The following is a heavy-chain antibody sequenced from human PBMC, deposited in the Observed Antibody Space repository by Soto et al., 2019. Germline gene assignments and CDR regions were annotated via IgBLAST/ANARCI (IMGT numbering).Heavy chain of an antibody. CDR1: GYTFTSYD. V-gene: IGHV1-8*01. D-gene: IGHD1-1*01. Sequence: QVQLVQSGAEVKKPGASVKVSCKASGYTFTSYDINWVRQATGQGFEWMGWMNPNSGNTGYAQKFRGRVTMTRNTSISTAYMELSSLRSEDTAVYYCARERTGTTSMDVWGQGTTVTVSS. CDR3: ARERTGTTSMDV. J-gene: IGHJ6*02. CDR2: MNPNSGNT.